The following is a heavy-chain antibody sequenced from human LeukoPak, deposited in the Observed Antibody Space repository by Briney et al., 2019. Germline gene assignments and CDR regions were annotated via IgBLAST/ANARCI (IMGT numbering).Heavy chain of an antibody. CDR2: IYHSGST. Sequence: KPSDTLSLTCVVSRYSINSGYYWGWIRQPPGKGLEWIGSIYHSGSTYYNPSLKSRVTISVDTSKNQFSLKLTSVTAADTAVYYCARVNNYYGTSAYYYEGAFDIWGQGTMVTVFS. D-gene: IGHD3-22*01. J-gene: IGHJ3*02. CDR3: ARVNNYYGTSAYYYEGAFDI. CDR1: RYSINSGYY. V-gene: IGHV4-38-2*01.